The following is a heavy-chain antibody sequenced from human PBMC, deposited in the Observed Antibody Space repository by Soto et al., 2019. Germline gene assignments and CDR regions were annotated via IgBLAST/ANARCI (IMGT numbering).Heavy chain of an antibody. CDR2: IYYSGST. Sequence: SLTCTVSGGSISSSSYYWGWIRQPPGKGLEWIGSIYYSGSTYYNPSLKSRVTISVDTSKNQFSLKLSSVTAADTAVYYCARPSFPYSGYAENWFDPWGQGTLVTVSS. CDR3: ARPSFPYSGYAENWFDP. D-gene: IGHD5-12*01. V-gene: IGHV4-39*01. J-gene: IGHJ5*02. CDR1: GGSISSSSYY.